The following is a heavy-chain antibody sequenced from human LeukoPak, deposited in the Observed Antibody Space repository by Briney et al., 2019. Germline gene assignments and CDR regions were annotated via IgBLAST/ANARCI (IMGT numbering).Heavy chain of an antibody. CDR1: GYTFSGYY. V-gene: IGHV1-2*02. J-gene: IGHJ4*02. CDR3: ARVATGRLDY. CDR2: INPKSGAT. D-gene: IGHD5-12*01. Sequence: ASVKVSCKASGYTFSGYYMHWVRQAPGQGLEWMGWINPKSGATNYAQKFQGRVTMTRDTSVSTAYMELSRLRSDDTAVYYCARVATGRLDYWGQGTLVTVSS.